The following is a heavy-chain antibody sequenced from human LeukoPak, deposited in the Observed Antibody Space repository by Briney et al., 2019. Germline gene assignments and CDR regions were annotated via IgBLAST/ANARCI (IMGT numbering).Heavy chain of an antibody. CDR3: ARGDEILRDDYYYYGMDV. CDR2: IYHSGST. CDR1: GGSISSSSYY. J-gene: IGHJ6*02. Sequence: PSETLSLTCAVSGGSISSSSYYWGWIRQPPGKGLEWIGSIYHSGSTYYNPSLKSRVTISVDTSKNDFSLTLSSVTAADTAVYYCARGDEILRDDYYYYGMDVWGQGTTVTVSS. D-gene: IGHD1-26*01. V-gene: IGHV4-39*02.